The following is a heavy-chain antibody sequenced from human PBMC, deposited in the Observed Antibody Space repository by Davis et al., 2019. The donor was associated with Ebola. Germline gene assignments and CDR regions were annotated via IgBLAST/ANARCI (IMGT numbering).Heavy chain of an antibody. Sequence: PGGSLRLSCAASGFTFRNWGMTWVRQAPGKGLECVAAISMSGGSTDYADSVKGRFTISRDDSKNTLYLQMDSLRAEDTAVFYCAEGGTNNFLGANWGQGTLVTVSS. V-gene: IGHV3-23*01. CDR2: ISMSGGST. CDR1: GFTFRNWG. D-gene: IGHD2-8*01. J-gene: IGHJ4*02. CDR3: AEGGTNNFLGAN.